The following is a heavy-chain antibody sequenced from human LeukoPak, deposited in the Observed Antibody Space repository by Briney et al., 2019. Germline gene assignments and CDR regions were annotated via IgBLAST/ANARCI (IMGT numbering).Heavy chain of an antibody. CDR2: INPNSGGT. CDR3: ARDSGNPAAENYYYGMDV. V-gene: IGHV1-2*02. CDR1: GYTFTGYY. J-gene: IGHJ6*02. Sequence: ASVKVSCKASGYTFTGYYMHWVRQAPGQGLEWMGWINPNSGGTNYAQKFQGRVTMTRDTSISTAYMELSRLRSDDTAVYYCARDSGNPAAENYYYGMDVWGQGTTVTVS. D-gene: IGHD1-1*01.